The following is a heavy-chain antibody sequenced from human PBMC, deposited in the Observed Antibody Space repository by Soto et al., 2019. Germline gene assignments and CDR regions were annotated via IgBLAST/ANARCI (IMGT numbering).Heavy chain of an antibody. Sequence: QVQLVQSGAEVKKPGSSVKVSCKASGGTFSSYAISWVRQAPGQGLEWMGGIIPIFGTANYAQKFQGRVTNTANESTTTAYMKLSSLRSEHTAVYYCARGAEYSYAYDYYYGMDVWGQATTVTVSS. D-gene: IGHD5-18*01. CDR1: GGTFSSYA. CDR2: IIPIFGTA. V-gene: IGHV1-69*12. CDR3: ARGAEYSYAYDYYYGMDV. J-gene: IGHJ6*02.